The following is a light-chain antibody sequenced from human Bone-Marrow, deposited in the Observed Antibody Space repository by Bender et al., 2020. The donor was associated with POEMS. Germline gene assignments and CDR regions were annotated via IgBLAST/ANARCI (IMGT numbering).Light chain of an antibody. CDR2: SDD. J-gene: IGLJ3*02. Sequence: QSVLTQPPSASGTPGQRVTISCSGSNSNIGSYTVHWFQQLPGTAPKIVIFSDDRRASGVPVRCSGSKSGTSASLAISGGQSEDEADFFCAAWDHNLNGWVFGGGTKLTVL. CDR1: NSNIGSYT. V-gene: IGLV1-44*01. CDR3: AAWDHNLNGWV.